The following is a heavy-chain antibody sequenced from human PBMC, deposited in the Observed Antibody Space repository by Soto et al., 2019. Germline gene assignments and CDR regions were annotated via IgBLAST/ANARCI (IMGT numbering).Heavy chain of an antibody. V-gene: IGHV4-31*03. D-gene: IGHD5-18*01. Sequence: SETLSLTCTVSGGSISSGGYYWSWIRQHPGKGLEWIGYIYYSGSTYYNPSLKSRVTISVDTSKNQFSLKLSSVTAADTAVYYCARAVDTAMWYYFDYWGQGTLVNVSS. J-gene: IGHJ4*02. CDR3: ARAVDTAMWYYFDY. CDR1: GGSISSGGYY. CDR2: IYYSGST.